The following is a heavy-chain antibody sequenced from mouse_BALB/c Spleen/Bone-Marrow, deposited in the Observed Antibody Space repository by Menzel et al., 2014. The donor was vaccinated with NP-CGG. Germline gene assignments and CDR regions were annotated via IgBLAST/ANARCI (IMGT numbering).Heavy chain of an antibody. CDR2: INSNGGST. J-gene: IGHJ2*03. V-gene: IGHV5-6-3*01. CDR1: GFTFSSYG. Sequence: EVKLEESGGGLVQPGESLKLSCAASGFTFSSYGMSWVRQTPDKRLELVATINSNGGSTYYPDSVKGRFTISRDNAKNTLYLQMSSLKSEDTAMYYCARVWYFDYWGQGTSLTVSS. CDR3: ARVWYFDY.